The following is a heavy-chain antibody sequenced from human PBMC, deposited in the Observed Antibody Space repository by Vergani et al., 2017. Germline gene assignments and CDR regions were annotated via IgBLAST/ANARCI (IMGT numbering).Heavy chain of an antibody. V-gene: IGHV3-33*06. J-gene: IGHJ4*02. CDR2: IWYDGSNK. D-gene: IGHD2-2*01. CDR3: AKGAFICSSTSCYLDYFDY. Sequence: QVQLVESGGGVVQPGRSLRLSCAASGFTFSSYGMHWVRQAPGKGLEWVAVIWYDGSNKYYADSVKGRFTISRDNSKNTLYLQMNSLRAEDTAVYYCAKGAFICSSTSCYLDYFDYWGQGTLVTVSS. CDR1: GFTFSSYG.